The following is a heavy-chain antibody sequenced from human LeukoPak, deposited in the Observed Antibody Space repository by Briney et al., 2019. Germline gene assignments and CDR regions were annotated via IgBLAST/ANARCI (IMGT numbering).Heavy chain of an antibody. CDR1: GVSTTNGIYY. CDR3: ARHAEYNSGWHFYLDH. J-gene: IGHJ4*02. CDR2: VHNVGST. Sequence: PLETLSLTCTVSGVSTTNGIYYWAWIRQSPGKGLQWIGSVHNVGSTYYNLSLRSRVTMSIDTSKNRFSLRLNSVTAADPAVYYCARHAEYNSGWHFYLDHWGQGIPVTVSS. D-gene: IGHD6-19*01. V-gene: IGHV4-39*01.